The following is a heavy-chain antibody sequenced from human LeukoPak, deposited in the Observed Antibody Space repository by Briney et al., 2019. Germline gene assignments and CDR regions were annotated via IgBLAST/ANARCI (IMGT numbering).Heavy chain of an antibody. D-gene: IGHD3-10*01. CDR3: ARVGVTYLQYYGSGTYYFDY. CDR1: GGSISSSSYY. J-gene: IGHJ4*02. CDR2: IYYTGST. Sequence: PSETPSLTCTVSGGSISSSSYYWGWIRLPPGKGLEWIGSIYYTGSTYYNPSLKSRVTISVDTSKNQFSLKLSSVTAADTAVYYCARVGVTYLQYYGSGTYYFDYWGQGTLVTVSS. V-gene: IGHV4-39*07.